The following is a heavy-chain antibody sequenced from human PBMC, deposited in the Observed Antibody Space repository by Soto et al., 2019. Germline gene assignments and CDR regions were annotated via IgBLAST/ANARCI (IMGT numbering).Heavy chain of an antibody. CDR1: GYIFVNYG. D-gene: IGHD3-16*01. CDR3: VMVYNYVTPTPQDV. V-gene: IGHV1-18*01. Sequence: QVQLVQSGDEVKKPGASVKVSCKASGYIFVNYGIAWVRQVPGQGLEWMGWISPYTGNTHSATKVQGRLTMTTDTSTSTAYMDLGRLTSDDRAVYYCVMVYNYVTPTPQDVWGQATTVTVSS. J-gene: IGHJ6*02. CDR2: ISPYTGNT.